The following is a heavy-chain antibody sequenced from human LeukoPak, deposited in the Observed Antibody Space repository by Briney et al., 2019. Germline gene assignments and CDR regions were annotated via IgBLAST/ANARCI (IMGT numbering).Heavy chain of an antibody. V-gene: IGHV4-38-2*02. CDR3: ARAPSSYESGNGYPNLGWLDP. CDR1: GYPIGLDYY. CDR2: FHRGRI. J-gene: IGHJ5*02. Sequence: SETLSLTCKVSGYPIGLDYYWVWIRQAPGRGLQWIGGFHRGRIQYNSSLKSRVTISIDSSKNQFSLRMWPVTAADTAFYFCARAPSSYESGNGYPNLGWLDPWGQGALVTVSS. D-gene: IGHD5-24*01.